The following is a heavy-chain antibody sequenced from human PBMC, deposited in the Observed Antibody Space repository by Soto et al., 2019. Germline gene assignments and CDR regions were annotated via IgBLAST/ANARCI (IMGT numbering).Heavy chain of an antibody. CDR2: IHYTGSS. Sequence: SETLCLTCTVSGGSVSGYYWSWIRQPPGKGLEWIAYIHYTGSSNSNPSLESRVTMSVDTSKNQFSLKLSSVTAADTAVYYCARHSNEYRKSLDYWGKGTLVTVSS. CDR1: GGSVSGYY. V-gene: IGHV4-59*08. D-gene: IGHD1-1*01. J-gene: IGHJ4*02. CDR3: ARHSNEYRKSLDY.